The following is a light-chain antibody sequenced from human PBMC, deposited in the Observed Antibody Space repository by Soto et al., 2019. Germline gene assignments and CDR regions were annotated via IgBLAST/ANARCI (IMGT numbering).Light chain of an antibody. CDR2: GAS. CDR3: QQYDCSPLT. V-gene: IGKV3-20*01. CDR1: QSVSSSY. J-gene: IGKJ4*01. Sequence: EIVLTQSPGTLSSSPGERATLSCRASQSVSSSYLAWYQQKPGQAPRLLIYGASSRATGIPDRFSGSGSGTDFTLTISRLEPEDFAVYYCQQYDCSPLTFGRGTKVDIK.